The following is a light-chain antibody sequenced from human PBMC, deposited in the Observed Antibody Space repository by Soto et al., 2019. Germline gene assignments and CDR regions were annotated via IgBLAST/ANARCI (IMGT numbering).Light chain of an antibody. J-gene: IGLJ2*01. Sequence: SYELTQPPSVSVAPEQTARITCGGNNIKSKSVHWYQQRPGQAPVLVVHDDSDRPSGIPERFSGSNSENTATLIITRVEAVDEADYYCQVWDTGNDHVVFGGGTKVTVL. CDR1: NIKSKS. CDR2: DDS. V-gene: IGLV3-21*02. CDR3: QVWDTGNDHVV.